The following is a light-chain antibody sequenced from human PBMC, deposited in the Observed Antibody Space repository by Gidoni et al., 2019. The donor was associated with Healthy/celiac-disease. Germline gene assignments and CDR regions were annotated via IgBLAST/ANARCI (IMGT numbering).Light chain of an antibody. CDR3: QQYNSYPWT. J-gene: IGKJ1*01. CDR2: DAS. Sequence: DIQMTQSPSTLSASVGDRVTITCRASQSSSSWLAWYQQKAGKAPKLLIYDASSLESGVSSRFSGSGAGTEFTLTISSLQPDDFATYYCQQYNSYPWTFGQGTKVEIK. CDR1: QSSSSW. V-gene: IGKV1-5*01.